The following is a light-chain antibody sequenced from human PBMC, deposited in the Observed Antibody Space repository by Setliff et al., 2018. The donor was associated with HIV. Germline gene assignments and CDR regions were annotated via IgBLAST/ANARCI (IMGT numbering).Light chain of an antibody. Sequence: EIVMTQSPATLSVSPGDRATLSCRASQSVGRNLAWYQQKPGQAPRLLIYGASTRATGIPARFSGSGSGTEFTLTISSLQSEDFAVYYCQQCNNWPTFGQGTRWIS. CDR1: QSVGRN. CDR3: QQCNNWPT. CDR2: GAS. V-gene: IGKV3-15*01. J-gene: IGKJ1*01.